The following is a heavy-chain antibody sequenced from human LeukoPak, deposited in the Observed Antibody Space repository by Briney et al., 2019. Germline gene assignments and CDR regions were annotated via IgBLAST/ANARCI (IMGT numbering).Heavy chain of an antibody. CDR3: ATRANLFQF. CDR1: GFIFTDSW. Sequence: PGGSLRLSCAASGFIFTDSWMSWVRQAPGKGLEWVANIRHDGSQTYYLDSVKGRFTISRDNAKNEVYLEMNNLRGADTAVYYCATRANLFQFWGQGTLVTVSS. V-gene: IGHV3-7*01. J-gene: IGHJ4*02. D-gene: IGHD2/OR15-2a*01. CDR2: IRHDGSQT.